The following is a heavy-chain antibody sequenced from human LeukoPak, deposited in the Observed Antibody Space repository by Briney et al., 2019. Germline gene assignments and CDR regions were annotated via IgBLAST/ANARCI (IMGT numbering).Heavy chain of an antibody. D-gene: IGHD3-22*01. CDR2: ISGSGGST. J-gene: IGHJ4*02. Sequence: PGGSLRLSCAASGFTFSSYAMSWVRQASGKGLEWVSVISGSGGSTYYADSVKGRFTISRDNSKNTLYLQMNSLRAEDTAVYYCAKVRYDSSGYQSPYFDYWGQGILVTVSS. V-gene: IGHV3-23*01. CDR3: AKVRYDSSGYQSPYFDY. CDR1: GFTFSSYA.